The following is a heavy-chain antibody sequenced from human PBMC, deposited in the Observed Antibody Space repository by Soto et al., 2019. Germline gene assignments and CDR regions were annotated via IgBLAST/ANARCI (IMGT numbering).Heavy chain of an antibody. Sequence: QITLKESGPTLVKPTQTLTLTCTFSGFSLSTSGVGVGWIRQPPGKALEWLALIYWDDDKRYSPSLKSRLTITKDTSNNQVVLTMTNMDPVDTATYYCAHRLGSSGWYYLGWFDPWGQGTLVTVSS. CDR3: AHRLGSSGWYYLGWFDP. V-gene: IGHV2-5*02. D-gene: IGHD6-19*01. CDR1: GFSLSTSGVG. CDR2: IYWDDDK. J-gene: IGHJ5*02.